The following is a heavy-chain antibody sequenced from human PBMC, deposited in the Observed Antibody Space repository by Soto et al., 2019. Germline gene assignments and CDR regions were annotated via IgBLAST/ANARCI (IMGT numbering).Heavy chain of an antibody. D-gene: IGHD1-1*01. Sequence: GGSLRLSCAASGLIFSDVWMTWVRQAPGKGLEWVGRIKTKPDDGTIDYAAPVRGRFTISRDDSKNTLYLQMASLTPDDTGVYYCTTSNLGVDFWGPGTLVTVSS. CDR2: IKTKPDDGTI. CDR3: TTSNLGVDF. J-gene: IGHJ4*02. CDR1: GLIFSDVW. V-gene: IGHV3-15*01.